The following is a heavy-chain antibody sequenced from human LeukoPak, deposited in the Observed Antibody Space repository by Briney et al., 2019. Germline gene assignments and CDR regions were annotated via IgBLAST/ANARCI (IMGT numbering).Heavy chain of an antibody. CDR3: AHRLKATVTKFDAFDI. CDR1: GFSLRTSGVG. J-gene: IGHJ3*02. CDR2: IYWNDDK. Sequence: SGPTLVKPTQTLPLTCTFSGFSLRTSGVGVGWIRQPPGKALEWLALIYWNDDKRYSPSLKSRLTITKDTSKNQVVLTMTNMDPVDTATYYCAHRLKATVTKFDAFDIWGQGTMVTVSS. D-gene: IGHD4-11*01. V-gene: IGHV2-5*01.